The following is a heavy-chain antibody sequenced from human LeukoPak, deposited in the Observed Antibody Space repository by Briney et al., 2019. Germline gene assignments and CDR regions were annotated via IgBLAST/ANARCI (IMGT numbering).Heavy chain of an antibody. J-gene: IGHJ5*02. Sequence: GGSLRLSCAASGFSFSSSEMNWVRQAPGKGPEWVSHINSGGSTKYYADSVRGRFTMSRDNAKNLLYLQMNSLRDEDTALYYCARDTVNGPFVISLDLWGQGALVTVSS. D-gene: IGHD2-8*01. CDR2: INSGGSTK. CDR3: ARDTVNGPFVISLDL. V-gene: IGHV3-48*03. CDR1: GFSFSSSE.